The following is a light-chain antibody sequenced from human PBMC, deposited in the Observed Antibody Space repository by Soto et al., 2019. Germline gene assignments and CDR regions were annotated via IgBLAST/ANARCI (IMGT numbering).Light chain of an antibody. J-gene: IGLJ2*01. CDR3: SSYTSSSPVV. CDR1: SSDVGGYNY. CDR2: DVS. V-gene: IGLV2-14*01. Sequence: QSVLTQPASVSGSPGQSITISCTGTSSDVGGYNYVSWYQQHPGKAPKLMIYDVSNRPSGVSNRFSGSKSGNTASLTISGLEAEDKADYYCSSYTSSSPVVFGRGTKLTVL.